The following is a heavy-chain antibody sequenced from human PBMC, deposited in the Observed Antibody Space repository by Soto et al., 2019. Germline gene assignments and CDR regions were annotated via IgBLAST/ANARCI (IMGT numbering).Heavy chain of an antibody. V-gene: IGHV1-46*01. CDR2: INPSGGST. J-gene: IGHJ4*02. CDR1: GYTFTSYY. D-gene: IGHD3-22*01. Sequence: ASVKVSCKASGYTFTSYYMHWVRQAPGQGLEWMGIINPSGGSTSYAQKFQGRVTMTTDTSTSTAYLELRSLRSDDTAVYYCATAERDYYDSSGFNYWGQGTLVTVSS. CDR3: ATAERDYYDSSGFNY.